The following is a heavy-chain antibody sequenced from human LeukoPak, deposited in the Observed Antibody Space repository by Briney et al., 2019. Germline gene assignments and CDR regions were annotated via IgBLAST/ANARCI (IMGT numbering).Heavy chain of an antibody. D-gene: IGHD6-19*01. CDR1: GGSISSYY. CDR3: ARDRRQWLVSGVRYFDL. CDR2: IYYSGST. V-gene: IGHV4-59*01. Sequence: SETLSLTCTVSGGSISSYYWSWIRQPPGKGLEWIGYIYYSGSTNYNPSLKSRVTISVDTSKNQFSLKLSSVTAADTAVYYCARDRRQWLVSGVRYFDLWGRGTLVTVSS. J-gene: IGHJ2*01.